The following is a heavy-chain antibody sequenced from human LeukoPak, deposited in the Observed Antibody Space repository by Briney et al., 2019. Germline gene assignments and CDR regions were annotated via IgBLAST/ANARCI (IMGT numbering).Heavy chain of an antibody. Sequence: GGSLRLSCAASGFTFSNYAMSWVRQAPGKGLEWVSAISGSDGSTNYADSVKGRFTISRDNSKNTLYLQMNSLRAEDTAVYYCAKDASGPVDYYGSGSSDYWGQGTLVTVSS. D-gene: IGHD3-10*01. CDR1: GFTFSNYA. J-gene: IGHJ4*02. CDR3: AKDASGPVDYYGSGSSDY. V-gene: IGHV3-23*01. CDR2: ISGSDGST.